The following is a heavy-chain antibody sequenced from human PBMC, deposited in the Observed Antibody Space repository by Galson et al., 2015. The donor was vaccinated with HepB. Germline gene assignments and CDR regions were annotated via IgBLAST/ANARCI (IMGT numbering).Heavy chain of an antibody. V-gene: IGHV1-8*01. CDR1: GYTFTSYD. Sequence: SVKVSCKASGYTFTSYDINWVRQATGQGLEWMGWMNPNSGNTGYAQKFQGRVTMTRNTSISTAYMELSSLRSEDTAVYYCARSPGGDWYMDVWGKGTTVTVSS. D-gene: IGHD2-21*01. J-gene: IGHJ6*03. CDR2: MNPNSGNT. CDR3: ARSPGGDWYMDV.